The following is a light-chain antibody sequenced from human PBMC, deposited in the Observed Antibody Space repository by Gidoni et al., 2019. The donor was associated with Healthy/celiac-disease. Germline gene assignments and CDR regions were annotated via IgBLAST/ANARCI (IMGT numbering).Light chain of an antibody. CDR2: LGS. J-gene: IGKJ1*01. V-gene: IGKV2-28*01. Sequence: DIVMTQSPPSLPVTPREPASIPCRSSQSLLHSNGYNYLDWYLQKPGQSPQLLIYLGSNRASGVPDRFSGSGSGTDFTLKISRVEAEDVGVYYCMQALQTPWTFGQGTKVEIK. CDR1: QSLLHSNGYNY. CDR3: MQALQTPWT.